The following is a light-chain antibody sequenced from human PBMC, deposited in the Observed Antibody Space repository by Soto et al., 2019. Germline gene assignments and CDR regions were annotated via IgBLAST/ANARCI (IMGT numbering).Light chain of an antibody. CDR1: LSDSTC. CDR3: SHRGT. Sequence: ISQFPSTLRTHVADTVTITCRASLSDSTCVAWYQQSPGGAPELLIYTASILERWVPSRFSGSGSGTEFTLSTANLQAEDCQRYGCSHRGTFGQGTKVDIK. J-gene: IGKJ1*01. CDR2: TAS. V-gene: IGKV1-5*03.